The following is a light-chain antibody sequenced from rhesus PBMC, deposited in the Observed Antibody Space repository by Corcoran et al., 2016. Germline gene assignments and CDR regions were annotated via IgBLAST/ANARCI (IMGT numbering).Light chain of an antibody. CDR1: QAINSY. CDR2: YAD. V-gene: IGKV1-32*02. CDR3: QQGDRHPYS. J-gene: IGKJ2*01. Sequence: DIQMSQSPSSLSASVGDRITITCRASQAINSYLNWYQQIPGKAPKLLIYYADTLTSGVPSRFSGTGSWKRFSLTISSLQPEDFATYFCQQGDRHPYSFGQGTKVEI.